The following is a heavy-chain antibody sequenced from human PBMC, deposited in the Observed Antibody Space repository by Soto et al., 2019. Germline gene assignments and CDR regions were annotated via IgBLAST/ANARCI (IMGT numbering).Heavy chain of an antibody. V-gene: IGHV3-74*01. D-gene: IGHD1-1*01. CDR1: GFNLGSYW. Sequence: GGTLRLSCAASGFNLGSYWMHWVRQAPGKGLVWVSRINDYGTTINYAESVEGRFTISRDDAKSEVYLQMNNLRAEDTAVYYCARGGLEPFDYWGQGALVTVSS. CDR2: INDYGTTI. J-gene: IGHJ4*02. CDR3: ARGGLEPFDY.